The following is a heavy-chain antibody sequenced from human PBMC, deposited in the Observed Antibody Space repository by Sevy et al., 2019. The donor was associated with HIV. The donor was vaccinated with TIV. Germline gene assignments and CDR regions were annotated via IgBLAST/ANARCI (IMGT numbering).Heavy chain of an antibody. CDR3: ARGGSDGNY. J-gene: IGHJ4*02. Sequence: ASVKVSCKASGYTFSDYSIYWIRQAPGQGFEWMRWINAASGVTNFAQKFQGRVTMTRDTSINTAYMEVYRLTSDDTAVYYCARGGSDGNYWGQGTLLTVSS. CDR1: GYTFSDYS. D-gene: IGHD5-12*01. V-gene: IGHV1-2*02. CDR2: INAASGVT.